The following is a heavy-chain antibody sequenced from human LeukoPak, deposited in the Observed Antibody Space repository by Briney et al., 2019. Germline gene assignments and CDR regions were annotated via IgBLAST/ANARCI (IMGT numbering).Heavy chain of an antibody. D-gene: IGHD2-2*01. Sequence: SQTLSLTCTVSGGSISSGGYYWSWIRQHPGKGLEWIGYIYYSGSTYYNPSLKSRVTISVDTSKNQFSLKLSSVTAADTAVYYCARDRYQLLRHDRYYYYMDVWGKGTTVTVSS. CDR1: GGSISSGGYY. J-gene: IGHJ6*03. CDR2: IYYSGST. V-gene: IGHV4-31*03. CDR3: ARDRYQLLRHDRYYYYMDV.